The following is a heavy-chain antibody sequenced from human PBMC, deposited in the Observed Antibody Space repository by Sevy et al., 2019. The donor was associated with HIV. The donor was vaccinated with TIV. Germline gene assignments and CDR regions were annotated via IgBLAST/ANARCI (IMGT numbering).Heavy chain of an antibody. CDR1: GFTFSSYG. D-gene: IGHD6-13*01. CDR2: IWYDGSNK. J-gene: IGHJ5*02. CDR3: ARDGANGRFGRQQLVTGNWFDP. V-gene: IGHV3-33*01. Sequence: GGSLRLSCAASGFTFSSYGMHWVRQAPGKGLEWVAVIWYDGSNKYYADSVKGRFTNSRDNSKNTRYLKMNSLRAEDTAVYYWARDGANGRFGRQQLVTGNWFDPWGQGTLVTVSS.